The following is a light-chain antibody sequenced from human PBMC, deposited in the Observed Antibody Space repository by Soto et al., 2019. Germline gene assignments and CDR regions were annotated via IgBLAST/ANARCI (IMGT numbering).Light chain of an antibody. CDR1: TSNIGTNY. CDR3: VTWDYSLSSVM. CDR2: RNI. Sequence: QSVLTQPPSTAGTPGQTVTISWSGSTSNIGTNYVYWYQQLPGAAPKLLIYRNIHRPSGIPDRFSGSKSGTSASLVIRGLRSEDEADYYCVTWDYSLSSVMFGGGTKLTVL. J-gene: IGLJ3*02. V-gene: IGLV1-47*01.